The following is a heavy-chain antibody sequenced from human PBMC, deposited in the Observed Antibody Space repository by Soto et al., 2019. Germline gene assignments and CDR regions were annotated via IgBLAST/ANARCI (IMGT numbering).Heavy chain of an antibody. Sequence: QVQLVQSGPEVKKPGSSVKVSCKAYGGTFSSYAISWVRQASGQWLEWMGGIIPIFGTANYAQKFQGRVTMTADESTIRAYMELSSLRSEYTSVYYCARDYGDYPVTRYFDLWGRGTLVTVSP. CDR1: GGTFSSYA. V-gene: IGHV1-69*12. D-gene: IGHD4-17*01. J-gene: IGHJ2*01. CDR3: ARDYGDYPVTRYFDL. CDR2: IIPIFGTA.